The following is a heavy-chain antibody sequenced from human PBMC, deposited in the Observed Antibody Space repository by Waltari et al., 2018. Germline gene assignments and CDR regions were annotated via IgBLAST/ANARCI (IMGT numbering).Heavy chain of an antibody. CDR3: ARDPPDYGDYVSYFDL. CDR1: GGSISSSNW. Sequence: QVQLQESGPGLVKPSGTLSLTCAVSGGSISSSNWWSWVRQPPGKGLEWIGEIYHSGSTYYNPSLKSRVTISVDTSKNQFSLKLSSVTAADTAVYYCARDPPDYGDYVSYFDLWGRGTLVTVSS. V-gene: IGHV4-4*02. J-gene: IGHJ2*01. D-gene: IGHD4-17*01. CDR2: IYHSGST.